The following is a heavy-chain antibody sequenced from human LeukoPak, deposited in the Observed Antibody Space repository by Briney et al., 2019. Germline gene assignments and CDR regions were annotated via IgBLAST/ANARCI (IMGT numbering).Heavy chain of an antibody. Sequence: GGSLRLSCAASGFTFSNYWMSWVRQAPGKGLEWVAHIKPDGSEKNYVDSVKGRFTISRDNSKNTLYLQMNSLRAEDTAVYYCARDRVRGVFDYWGQGTLVTVSS. CDR3: ARDRVRGVFDY. V-gene: IGHV3-7*03. CDR2: IKPDGSEK. J-gene: IGHJ4*02. D-gene: IGHD3-10*01. CDR1: GFTFSNYW.